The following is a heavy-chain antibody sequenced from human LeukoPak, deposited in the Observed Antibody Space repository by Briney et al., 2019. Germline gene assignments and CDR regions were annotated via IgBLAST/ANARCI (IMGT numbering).Heavy chain of an antibody. V-gene: IGHV4-30-4*01. CDR3: ARADFTYCGGDCYYFDY. D-gene: IGHD2-21*02. CDR2: IYYSGST. Sequence: PSQTLSLTCTVSGGSISSGDYYWSWIRQPPGKGLEWIGYIYYSGSTYYNPSLESRVTISVDTSKNQFSLKLSSVTAADTAVYYCARADFTYCGGDCYYFDYWGQGTLVTVSS. J-gene: IGHJ4*02. CDR1: GGSISSGDYY.